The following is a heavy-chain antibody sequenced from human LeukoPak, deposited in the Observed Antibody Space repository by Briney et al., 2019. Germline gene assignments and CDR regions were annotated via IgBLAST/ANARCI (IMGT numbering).Heavy chain of an antibody. CDR2: IQKDGGSK. Sequence: QPGGSLRLSCAASGFTFSSYAMSWVRQAPGKGLEWVTFIQKDGGSKFYADSVKGRFTISRDNSKKTVYLQMSSLTIEDTAVYYCAKEPGEGGSAFDYWGQGTLVTVYS. J-gene: IGHJ4*02. D-gene: IGHD3-16*01. CDR3: AKEPGEGGSAFDY. V-gene: IGHV3-30*02. CDR1: GFTFSSYA.